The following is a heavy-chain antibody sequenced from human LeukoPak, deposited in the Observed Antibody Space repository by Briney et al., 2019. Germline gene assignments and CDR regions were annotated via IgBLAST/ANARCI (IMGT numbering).Heavy chain of an antibody. D-gene: IGHD3-10*01. Sequence: GGSLRLSCAASGFTFSSYAMHWVRQAPGKGLEWVAVISYDGSNKYYVDSVKGRFTISRDNSKNPLYLQMNSVRAEDTAVYYCAMSSIRGVFKASLDLWGQGTLVSVSS. V-gene: IGHV3-30*04. CDR3: AMSSIRGVFKASLDL. CDR2: ISYDGSNK. CDR1: GFTFSSYA. J-gene: IGHJ4*02.